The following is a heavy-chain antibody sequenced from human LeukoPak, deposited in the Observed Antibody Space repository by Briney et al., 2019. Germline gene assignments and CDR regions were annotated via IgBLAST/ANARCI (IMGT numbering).Heavy chain of an antibody. V-gene: IGHV3-30*18. Sequence: PGGSLRLSCAASGFTFSIYGMSWVRQAPGKGLEWVAVISYDGSNKYYADSVKGRFTISRDNSKNTLYLQMNSLRAEDTAVYYCAKGLDIVVVVAATQKEYFQHWGQGTLVTVSS. D-gene: IGHD2-15*01. J-gene: IGHJ1*01. CDR3: AKGLDIVVVVAATQKEYFQH. CDR1: GFTFSIYG. CDR2: ISYDGSNK.